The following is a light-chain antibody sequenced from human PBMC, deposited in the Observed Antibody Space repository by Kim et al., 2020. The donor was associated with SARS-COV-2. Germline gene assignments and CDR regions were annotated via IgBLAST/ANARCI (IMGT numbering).Light chain of an antibody. Sequence: DIQMTQSPSSLSASVGDRVTITCRASQGISNYLAWYQQKPGKVPILLMYNALALQSGVPSRFSGSGSGTDFTLTISSLQPEDVATYYCQKYNSAPWTFGQGTKVDIK. CDR1: QGISNY. J-gene: IGKJ1*01. CDR2: NAL. CDR3: QKYNSAPWT. V-gene: IGKV1-27*01.